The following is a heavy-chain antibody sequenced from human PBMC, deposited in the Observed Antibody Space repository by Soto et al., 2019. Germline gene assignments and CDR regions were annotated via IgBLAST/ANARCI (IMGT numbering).Heavy chain of an antibody. CDR1: GGSISSGGYS. Sequence: PSETLSLTCAVSGGSISSGGYSWSWIRQPPGKGLEWIGYIYHSGSTYYNPSLKSRVTISVDRSKNQFSLKLSSVTAADTAVYYCASAYDSSGYYYPFDYWGQGTLVTAPQ. CDR3: ASAYDSSGYYYPFDY. D-gene: IGHD3-22*01. V-gene: IGHV4-30-2*01. J-gene: IGHJ4*02. CDR2: IYHSGST.